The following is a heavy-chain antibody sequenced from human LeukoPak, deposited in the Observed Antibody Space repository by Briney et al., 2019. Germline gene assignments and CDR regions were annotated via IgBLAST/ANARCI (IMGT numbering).Heavy chain of an antibody. CDR2: IYYSGST. D-gene: IGHD2-2*01. CDR1: GGSISNYY. V-gene: IGHV4-59*08. Sequence: SQTLSLTCTVSGGSISNYYWTWIRQPPGKGLEWIGYIYYSGSTNYNPSLKSRVTISVDTSKNQFSLKLSSVTAADTAVYYCARQAGSYAFYYYDYWGQGTLVTVSS. J-gene: IGHJ4*02. CDR3: ARQAGSYAFYYYDY.